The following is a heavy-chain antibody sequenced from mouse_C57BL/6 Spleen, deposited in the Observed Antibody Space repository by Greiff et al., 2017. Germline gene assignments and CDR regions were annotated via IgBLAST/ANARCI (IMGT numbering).Heavy chain of an antibody. Sequence: EVKLQESGPGLVKPSQSLSLTCSVTGYSITSGYYWNWIRQFPGNKLEWLGYISYDGSNNYNPSLKNRISITRDTSKNQFFLKLNSVTTEDTATYYCASPYSNYVAWFAYWGQGTLVTVSA. CDR2: ISYDGSN. CDR3: ASPYSNYVAWFAY. V-gene: IGHV3-6*01. J-gene: IGHJ3*01. D-gene: IGHD2-5*01. CDR1: GYSITSGYY.